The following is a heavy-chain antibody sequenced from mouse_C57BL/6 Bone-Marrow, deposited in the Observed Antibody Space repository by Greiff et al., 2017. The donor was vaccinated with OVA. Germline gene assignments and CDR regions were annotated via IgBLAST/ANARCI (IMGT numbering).Heavy chain of an antibody. V-gene: IGHV1-69*01. CDR2: IDPSDSYT. Sequence: VQLQQPGAELVMPGASVKLSCKASGYTFTSYWMHWVKQRPGQGLEWIGEIDPSDSYTNYNQKFKGKSTLTVDKSSSTAYMQLSSLTSEDSAVYYCARGSLIYYDYDEFAYWGQGTLVTVSA. CDR1: GYTFTSYW. J-gene: IGHJ3*01. D-gene: IGHD2-4*01. CDR3: ARGSLIYYDYDEFAY.